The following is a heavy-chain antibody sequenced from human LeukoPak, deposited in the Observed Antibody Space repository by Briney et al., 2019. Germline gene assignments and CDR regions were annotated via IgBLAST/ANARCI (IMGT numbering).Heavy chain of an antibody. Sequence: PGGSLRLSCAASGFTFSSYAMSWVRQAPGKGLEWVSGINWNGGSTGYADSVKGRFTISRDNAKNSLYLQMNSLRAEDTALYHCARKGVRDGYSHFDYWGQGTLVTVSS. CDR1: GFTFSSYA. J-gene: IGHJ4*02. V-gene: IGHV3-20*01. CDR2: INWNGGST. D-gene: IGHD4-4*01. CDR3: ARKGVRDGYSHFDY.